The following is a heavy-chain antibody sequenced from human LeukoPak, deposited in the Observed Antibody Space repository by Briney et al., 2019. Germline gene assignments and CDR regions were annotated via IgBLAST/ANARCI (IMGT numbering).Heavy chain of an antibody. Sequence: PGGSLRLSCAASGFTFSSYAMHWVRQAPGKGLEWVAVISYDGSNKYYADSVKGRFTISRDNSKNMLYLQMNSLRAENTAVYYCAMLKNPWGQGTLVTVSS. CDR3: AMLKNP. CDR2: ISYDGSNK. CDR1: GFTFSSYA. V-gene: IGHV3-30-3*01. D-gene: IGHD4/OR15-4a*01. J-gene: IGHJ5*02.